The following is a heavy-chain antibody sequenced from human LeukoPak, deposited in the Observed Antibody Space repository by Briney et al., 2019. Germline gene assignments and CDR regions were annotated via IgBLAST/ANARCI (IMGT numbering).Heavy chain of an antibody. CDR3: VIWGDYDVLTGYYVPDY. V-gene: IGHV3-23*01. J-gene: IGHJ4*02. CDR2: ITGSGTNT. Sequence: GASLSLSCVAPGFTFSNYAMSWVRQAPGKGLEWVSAITGSGTNTYYADSVKGRFTISRDNSKNTVFLQINSLRHDDTAIYYCVIWGDYDVLTGYYVPDYWGQGTLVTVSS. CDR1: GFTFSNYA. D-gene: IGHD3-9*01.